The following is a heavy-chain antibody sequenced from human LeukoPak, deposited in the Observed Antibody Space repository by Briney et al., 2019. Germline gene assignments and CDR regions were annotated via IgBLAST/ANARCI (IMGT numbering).Heavy chain of an antibody. J-gene: IGHJ4*01. CDR3: ARIGHDLYQTFDF. V-gene: IGHV4-59*10. Sequence: PSETLSLTCAVYGGSFSGYYWSWIRQPPGKGLEWIGRIYTSGSTNYNPSLKSRVTISVDTSKNQFSLKLSSVTAADTAVYYCARIGHDLYQTFDFWGNGNLITVSS. CDR2: IYTSGST. D-gene: IGHD2-2*01. CDR1: GGSFSGYY.